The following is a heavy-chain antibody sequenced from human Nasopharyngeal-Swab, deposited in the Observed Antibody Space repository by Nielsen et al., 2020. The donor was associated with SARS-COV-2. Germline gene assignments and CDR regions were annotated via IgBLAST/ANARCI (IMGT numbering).Heavy chain of an antibody. Sequence: ASVKVSCKTSRYTFTGFDINWVRQATGQGLEWMGWMNPNSGNTGYAQKFQGRVTITRDTSISTYFMELSSLRSEDTAVYFCARAYSDSRGYYTLGFDYWGQGTLVTVSS. D-gene: IGHD3-22*01. J-gene: IGHJ4*02. CDR1: RYTFTGFD. CDR2: MNPNSGNT. CDR3: ARAYSDSRGYYTLGFDY. V-gene: IGHV1-8*01.